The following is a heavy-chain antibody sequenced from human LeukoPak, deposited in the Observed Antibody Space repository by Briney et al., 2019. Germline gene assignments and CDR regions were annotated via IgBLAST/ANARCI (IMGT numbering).Heavy chain of an antibody. D-gene: IGHD2-8*01. V-gene: IGHV3-21*01. CDR1: GFTFSSYS. J-gene: IGHJ4*02. CDR2: ISSSSSYV. CDR3: GREGYCTNGVCDVDY. Sequence: GGSLRLSCAASGFTFSSYSMNWVRQAPGKGLEWVSSISSSSSYVYYEDSAKGRFTISRDNAKNSLYLQMNSLRAEDTAVCYCGREGYCTNGVCDVDYWGQGTLVTVSS.